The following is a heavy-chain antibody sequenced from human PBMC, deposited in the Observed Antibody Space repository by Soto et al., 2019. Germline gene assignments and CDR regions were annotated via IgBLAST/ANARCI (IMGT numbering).Heavy chain of an antibody. Sequence: QVQLVESGGGVVQPGRSLRLSCAASGFIFSNYGLHWVRQAPGKGLEWVAVISYDGSNKYYADSVKGRFTISRDNSKNTLYLQMNSLRAEDTAVYYCAKDRGTVLTGYYYGMDVWGQGTTVTVSS. CDR2: ISYDGSNK. V-gene: IGHV3-30*18. CDR1: GFIFSNYG. D-gene: IGHD3-10*01. CDR3: AKDRGTVLTGYYYGMDV. J-gene: IGHJ6*02.